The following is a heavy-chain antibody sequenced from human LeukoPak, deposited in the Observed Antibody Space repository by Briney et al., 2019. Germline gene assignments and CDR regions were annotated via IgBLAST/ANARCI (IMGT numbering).Heavy chain of an antibody. Sequence: SETLSLTCAVYGGSFSGYYWSWIRQPPGKGLEWIGEINHSGSTNYNPSLKSRVTISVDTSKNQFSLKLSSVTAADTAVYYCASPARGSGWYRGPLFDYWGREPWSPSPQ. CDR3: ASPARGSGWYRGPLFDY. V-gene: IGHV4-34*01. D-gene: IGHD6-19*01. J-gene: IGHJ4*02. CDR2: INHSGST. CDR1: GGSFSGYY.